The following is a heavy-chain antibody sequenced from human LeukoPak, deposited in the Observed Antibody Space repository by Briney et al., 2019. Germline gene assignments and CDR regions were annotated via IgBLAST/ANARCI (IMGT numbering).Heavy chain of an antibody. CDR1: GYTFTSYG. J-gene: IGHJ3*02. D-gene: IGHD2-15*01. Sequence: ASVKVSCKASGYTFTSYGISWVRQAPGQGLEWMGWISAYNGNTNYARKLQGRVTMTTDTSTSTAYMELRSLRSDDTAVYYCAREQRGGDAFDIWGQGTMVTVSS. CDR3: AREQRGGDAFDI. V-gene: IGHV1-18*01. CDR2: ISAYNGNT.